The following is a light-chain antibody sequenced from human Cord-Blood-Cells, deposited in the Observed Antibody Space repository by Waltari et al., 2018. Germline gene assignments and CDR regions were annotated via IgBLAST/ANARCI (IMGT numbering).Light chain of an antibody. V-gene: IGKV3-20*01. CDR1: QSVSSSY. CDR2: GAS. J-gene: IGKJ4*01. Sequence: EIVLTQSPGTLSLSPGERATLPCRASQSVSSSYLAGYQQKPGQAPRLLIYGASSRATGIPDRFRGGGSGTDFTLTISRLEPEDFAVYYCQQYGSSPLTFGGGTKVEIK. CDR3: QQYGSSPLT.